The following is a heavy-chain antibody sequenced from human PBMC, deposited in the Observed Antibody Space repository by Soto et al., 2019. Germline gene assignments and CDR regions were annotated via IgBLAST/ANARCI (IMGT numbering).Heavy chain of an antibody. Sequence: SETLSLTCSVSGDSISTVDYFWAWIRQPPGQALEYIGYIYKSTTTYYNPSFESRVAISLDTSKSQFSLTVTSVTAADTAVYFCARGRYCLTGRCFPNWFDSWGQGTPVTVSS. CDR3: ARGRYCLTGRCFPNWFDS. CDR2: IYKSTTT. D-gene: IGHD2-15*01. V-gene: IGHV4-30-4*01. J-gene: IGHJ5*01. CDR1: GDSISTVDYF.